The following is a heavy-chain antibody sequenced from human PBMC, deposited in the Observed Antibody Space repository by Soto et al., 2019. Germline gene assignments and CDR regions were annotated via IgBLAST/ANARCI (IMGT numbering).Heavy chain of an antibody. J-gene: IGHJ6*02. D-gene: IGHD5-18*01. CDR3: ASRGIQTRSNSYSGMDV. CDR1: GGIFSSYA. CDR2: IIPIFGTA. V-gene: IGHV1-69*13. Sequence: GASVEVSCKASGGIFSSYAISWVRQAPGQGLEWMGGIIPIFGTANYAQKFQGRVTITADESTSTAYMELSSLRSEDTAVYYCASRGIQTRSNSYSGMDVWGQGTTVTVS.